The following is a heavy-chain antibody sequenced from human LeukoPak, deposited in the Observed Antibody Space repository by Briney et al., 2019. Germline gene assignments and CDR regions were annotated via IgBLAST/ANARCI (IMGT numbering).Heavy chain of an antibody. CDR3: ARLYGGRNYYYYMDV. Sequence: ASVKVSCKASGYTFTSYGISWVRQAPGQGLEWMGWISAYNGSTNYAQKLQGRVTMTTDTSTSTAYMELRSLRSDDTAVYYCARLYGGRNYYYYMDVWGKGTTVTVSS. J-gene: IGHJ6*03. V-gene: IGHV1-18*01. D-gene: IGHD4-23*01. CDR1: GYTFTSYG. CDR2: ISAYNGST.